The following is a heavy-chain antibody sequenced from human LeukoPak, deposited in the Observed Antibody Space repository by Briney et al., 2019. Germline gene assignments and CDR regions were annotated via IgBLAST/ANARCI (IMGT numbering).Heavy chain of an antibody. D-gene: IGHD1-26*01. CDR1: GYTFTGYY. V-gene: IGHV1-2*02. Sequence: ASVKVSCKASGYTFTGYYMHWVRQAPGQGLERMGWINPNSGGTNYAQKFQGRVTMTRDTSISTAYMELSRLRSDDTAVYYCARDAVGARTPDAFDIWGQGTMVTVSS. J-gene: IGHJ3*02. CDR3: ARDAVGARTPDAFDI. CDR2: INPNSGGT.